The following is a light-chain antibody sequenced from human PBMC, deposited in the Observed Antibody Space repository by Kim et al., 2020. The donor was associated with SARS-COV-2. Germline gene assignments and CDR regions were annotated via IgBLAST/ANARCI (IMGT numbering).Light chain of an antibody. V-gene: IGKV3-15*01. CDR1: QSVKSS. CDR2: GAS. Sequence: LSVAPGERATLSCRASQSVKSSLSWYQQKPGQAPRLLIYGASTRATDTPVRFSASGSGTEFTLTISGLQSEDSAVYYCQQYVAWRTFGQGTKLEI. J-gene: IGKJ1*01. CDR3: QQYVAWRT.